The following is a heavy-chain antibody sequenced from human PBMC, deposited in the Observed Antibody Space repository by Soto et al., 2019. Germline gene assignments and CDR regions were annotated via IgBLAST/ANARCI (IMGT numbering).Heavy chain of an antibody. Sequence: QVQLVQSGAEVKKPGSSVKVSCKASGGTFSSYAISWVRQAPGQGLEWMGGIIPIFGTANYAQKFQGRVTITADKSTRTAYMELSSLRSEDTAVYYCARELEVDTAMVTGSYFDYWGQGTLVTVSS. CDR2: IIPIFGTA. J-gene: IGHJ4*02. D-gene: IGHD5-18*01. CDR3: ARELEVDTAMVTGSYFDY. CDR1: GGTFSSYA. V-gene: IGHV1-69*06.